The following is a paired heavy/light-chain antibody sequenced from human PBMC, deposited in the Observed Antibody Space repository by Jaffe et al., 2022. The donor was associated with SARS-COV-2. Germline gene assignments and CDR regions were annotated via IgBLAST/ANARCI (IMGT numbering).Light chain of an antibody. Sequence: DIQMAQSPSTLSASVGDSVTITCRASQSITNWLAWYQQKPGKAPKVLIYKASILESGVPSRFSGSGSGTEFTLTISSLQPDDFATYYCQQYSFYPLTFAGGTKVEIK. CDR1: QSITNW. V-gene: IGKV1-5*03. CDR3: QQYSFYPLT. CDR2: KAS. J-gene: IGKJ4*01.
Heavy chain of an antibody. Sequence: QVHLVQSGAEVKKPGASVKVSCKASGYTFSTYIIHWVRQAPGQRLEWMGWINAGGGNTKYSQEFQGRVTITRDTSASTAYIEVSSLRSEDMAVYYCARDRGRDGYNHFDYWGQGTLVTVSS. CDR3: ARDRGRDGYNHFDY. D-gene: IGHD3-16*01. J-gene: IGHJ4*02. V-gene: IGHV1-3*01. CDR2: INAGGGNT. CDR1: GYTFSTYI.